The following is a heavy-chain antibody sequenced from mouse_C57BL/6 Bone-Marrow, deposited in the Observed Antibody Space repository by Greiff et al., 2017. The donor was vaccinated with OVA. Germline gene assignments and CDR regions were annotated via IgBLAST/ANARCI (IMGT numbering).Heavy chain of an antibody. CDR3: ATSLGYYAMDY. Sequence: VKLMESGPGLVAPSQSLSITCTVSGFSLTSYGVDWVRQSPGKGLEWLGVIWGVGSTNYNSALKSRLSISKDNSKSQVFLKMNSLQTDDTAMYDCATSLGYYAMDYWGQGTSVTVSS. CDR2: IWGVGST. V-gene: IGHV2-6*01. CDR1: GFSLTSYG. J-gene: IGHJ4*01.